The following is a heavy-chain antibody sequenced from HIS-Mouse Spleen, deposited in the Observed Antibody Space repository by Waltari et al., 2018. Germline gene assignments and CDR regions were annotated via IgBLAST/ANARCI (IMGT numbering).Heavy chain of an antibody. CDR1: GGSISSSSYY. V-gene: IGHV4-39*07. J-gene: IGHJ2*01. CDR3: AREIPYSSSWYDWYFDL. CDR2: IYYSGST. D-gene: IGHD6-13*01. Sequence: QLQLQESGPGLVKPSETLSLTCTVSGGSISSSSYYWGWIRQPPGKGREWIGSIYYSGSTYYHPYLKSRVTISVDTSKNQFSLKLSSVTAADTAVYYCAREIPYSSSWYDWYFDLWGRGTLVTVSS.